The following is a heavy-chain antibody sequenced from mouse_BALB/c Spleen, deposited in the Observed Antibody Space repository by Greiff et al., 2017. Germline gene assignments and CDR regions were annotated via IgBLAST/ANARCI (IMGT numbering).Heavy chain of an antibody. Sequence: DVKLQESGPGLVKPSQSLSLTCTVTGYSITSDYAWYWIRQFPGNKLEWMGYISYSGSTNYNPSLKSRISITRDTSKNQFFLQLNSVTTEDTATYYCARGDRFYAMDYWGQGTSVTVSS. J-gene: IGHJ4*01. CDR1: GYSITSDYA. D-gene: IGHD2-14*01. V-gene: IGHV3-2*02. CDR3: ARGDRFYAMDY. CDR2: ISYSGST.